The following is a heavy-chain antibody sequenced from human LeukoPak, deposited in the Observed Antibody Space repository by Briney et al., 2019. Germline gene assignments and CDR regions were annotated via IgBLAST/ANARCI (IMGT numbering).Heavy chain of an antibody. Sequence: GGSLRLSCAASGFTFSSYSMNWVRQAPGKGLEWVSSISSSSSYIYYADSVKGRFTISRDNAKNSLYLQMNSPRAEDTAVYYCAREVVVPAAMLDHYYYYMDVWGKGTTVTVSS. V-gene: IGHV3-21*01. CDR1: GFTFSSYS. CDR2: ISSSSSYI. CDR3: AREVVVPAAMLDHYYYYMDV. D-gene: IGHD2-2*01. J-gene: IGHJ6*03.